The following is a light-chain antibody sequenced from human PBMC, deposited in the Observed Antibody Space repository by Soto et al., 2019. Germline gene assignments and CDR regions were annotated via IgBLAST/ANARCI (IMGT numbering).Light chain of an antibody. Sequence: DIPMTQSPSTLSASVGDRVTITCRASQSINNWLAWYQQKPGKAPKLLISDASSLESGVPSRFSGRGSGTEFPLTISSLQPEDFATYYCQQCKSYSWAFGQGTKVEI. J-gene: IGKJ1*01. CDR1: QSINNW. V-gene: IGKV1-5*01. CDR3: QQCKSYSWA. CDR2: DAS.